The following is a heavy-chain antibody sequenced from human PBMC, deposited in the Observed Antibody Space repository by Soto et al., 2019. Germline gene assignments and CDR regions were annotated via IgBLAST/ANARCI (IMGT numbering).Heavy chain of an antibody. V-gene: IGHV3-74*01. CDR3: ARAQYLADDAFDI. D-gene: IGHD2-2*01. CDR1: GFISRSYW. J-gene: IGHJ3*02. Sequence: GGSLRLSYAASGFISRSYWMHWVRQVPGKGLVWVSRINGDGRSTSYADSVKGRFTISRDNAKNTLYLQMNSLRADDTAVYYCARAQYLADDAFDIWGQGAMVTVSS. CDR2: INGDGRST.